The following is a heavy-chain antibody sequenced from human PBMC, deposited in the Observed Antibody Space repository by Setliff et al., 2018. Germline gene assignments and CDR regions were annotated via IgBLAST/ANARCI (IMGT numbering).Heavy chain of an antibody. J-gene: IGHJ4*02. Sequence: PGESLKISCKGSGYSFSTCWIGWVRQMPGKGLEWMGIIYPGDSITRYSPSFQGQVTISVDKSISTAYLQWSSLKASDTAMYYCARLGSYGSTIPYYFDYWGQGTLVTVSS. CDR2: IYPGDSIT. CDR3: ARLGSYGSTIPYYFDY. V-gene: IGHV5-51*01. D-gene: IGHD5-18*01. CDR1: GYSFSTCW.